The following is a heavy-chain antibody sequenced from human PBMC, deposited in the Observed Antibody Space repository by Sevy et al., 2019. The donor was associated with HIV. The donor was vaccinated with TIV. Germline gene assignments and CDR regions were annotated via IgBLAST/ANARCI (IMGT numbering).Heavy chain of an antibody. V-gene: IGHV3-23*01. CDR3: SKDLGTGSVVVTAIWVY. CDR1: GFTFSSYA. CDR2: ISGSGGST. D-gene: IGHD2-21*02. J-gene: IGHJ4*02. Sequence: GGSLRLSCAASGFTFSSYAMSWVRQAPGKGLEWVSAISGSGGSTYYADSVKGRFTISRDNSKNTLYLQLNSLRGEDTDVYYCSKDLGTGSVVVTAIWVYWGQGTLVTVSS.